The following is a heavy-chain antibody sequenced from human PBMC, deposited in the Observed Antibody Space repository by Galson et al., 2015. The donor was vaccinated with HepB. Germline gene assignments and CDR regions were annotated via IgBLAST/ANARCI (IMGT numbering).Heavy chain of an antibody. J-gene: IGHJ4*02. CDR3: ARSYYDSSGYSEFDY. CDR1: GFTFSSYW. CDR2: INSDGSST. D-gene: IGHD3-22*01. Sequence: SLRLSCAASGFTFSSYWMHWVRQAPGKGLVWVSRINSDGSSTSYADSVKGRFTISRDNAKNTLYLQMNSLRAEDTAVYYCARSYYDSSGYSEFDYWGQGTLVTVSS. V-gene: IGHV3-74*01.